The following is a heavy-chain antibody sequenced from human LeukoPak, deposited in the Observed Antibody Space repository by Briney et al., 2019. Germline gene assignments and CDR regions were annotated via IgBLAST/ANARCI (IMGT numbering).Heavy chain of an antibody. J-gene: IGHJ4*02. CDR2: TSGYGGST. D-gene: IGHD6-19*01. Sequence: GGSLRLSCAASGFTFSSYAMSWVRQAPEKGLEWVSATSGYGGSTYYADSVKGRFTISRDNSKNTLYLQMNSLRAEDTAVYYCAKDPDSSGWYLHYWGQGTLVTVSS. CDR1: GFTFSSYA. CDR3: AKDPDSSGWYLHY. V-gene: IGHV3-23*01.